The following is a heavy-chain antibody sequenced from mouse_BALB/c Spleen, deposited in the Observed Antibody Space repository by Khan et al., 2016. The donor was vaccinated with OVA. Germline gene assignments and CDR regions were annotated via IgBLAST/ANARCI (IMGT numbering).Heavy chain of an antibody. CDR3: AKSFLGTFYAMDY. J-gene: IGHJ4*01. CDR1: GYTFTDYD. Sequence: QVQLLQSGPELVKPGASVKMSCKTSGYTFTDYDIRWVKQRTGQGLEWIGEIYPGSGSPYYNEKFKGKATLTADKSSNTAYMKLSSLTSEDSAFYFCAKSFLGTFYAMDYWGQGTAVTVSS. CDR2: IYPGSGSP. D-gene: IGHD2-14*01. V-gene: IGHV1-81*01.